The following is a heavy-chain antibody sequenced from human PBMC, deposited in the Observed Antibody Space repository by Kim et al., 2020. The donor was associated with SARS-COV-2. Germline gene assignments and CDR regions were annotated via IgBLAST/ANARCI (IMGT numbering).Heavy chain of an antibody. CDR1: GYTFTSYW. CDR2: IDPSDSYT. Sequence: GESLKISCKGSGYTFTSYWISWVRQMPGKGLEWMGSIDPSDSYTNYSPSFQGHVTISADKSISTAYLQWSSLKASDTAMYYCARLTLEQKGYDSSGYYPYYYGMDVWGQGTTVTVSS. CDR3: ARLTLEQKGYDSSGYYPYYYGMDV. V-gene: IGHV5-10-1*01. J-gene: IGHJ6*02. D-gene: IGHD3-22*01.